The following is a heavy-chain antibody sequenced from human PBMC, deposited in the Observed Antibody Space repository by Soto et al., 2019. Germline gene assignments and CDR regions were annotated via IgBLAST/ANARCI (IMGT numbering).Heavy chain of an antibody. V-gene: IGHV3-23*01. CDR3: AKDPNVLLWFGELGPVSY. Sequence: GGSLRLSCAASGFTFSSYAMSWVRQAPGKGLEWVSAISGSGGSTYYADSVKGRFTISRDNSKNTLYLQMNSLRAEDTAVYYCAKDPNVLLWFGELGPVSYWGQGTLVTVSS. CDR1: GFTFSSYA. J-gene: IGHJ4*02. D-gene: IGHD3-10*01. CDR2: ISGSGGST.